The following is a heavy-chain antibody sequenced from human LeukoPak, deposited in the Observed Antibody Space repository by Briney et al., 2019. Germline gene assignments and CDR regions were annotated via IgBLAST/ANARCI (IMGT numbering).Heavy chain of an antibody. CDR1: GFTFSSYW. Sequence: GGSLRLSCAASGFTFSSYWMSWVRQAPGKGLEWVANINQDGSEIYYVDSVKGRFTISRDNAKNSLYLQINRLRANDTGVYFCAGVGGIGGYCSSTSCPRHYGMDVWGQGTTVTVSS. CDR3: AGVGGIGGYCSSTSCPRHYGMDV. D-gene: IGHD2-2*03. J-gene: IGHJ6*02. V-gene: IGHV3-7*03. CDR2: INQDGSEI.